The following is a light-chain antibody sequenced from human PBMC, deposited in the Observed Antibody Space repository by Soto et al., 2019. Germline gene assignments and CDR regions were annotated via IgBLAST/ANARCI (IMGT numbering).Light chain of an antibody. CDR2: GVY. V-gene: IGKV3-20*01. Sequence: EIGLTQSPGTLSLSLGERATLSCRASQSLRTNSLAWYQQKPGQAPRLLISGVYSRAAGIPDRFSGSGSGTDFTLAVSRLGPEDFAVYHCQQYGTSWTFGQGTKVDIK. J-gene: IGKJ1*01. CDR3: QQYGTSWT. CDR1: QSLRTNS.